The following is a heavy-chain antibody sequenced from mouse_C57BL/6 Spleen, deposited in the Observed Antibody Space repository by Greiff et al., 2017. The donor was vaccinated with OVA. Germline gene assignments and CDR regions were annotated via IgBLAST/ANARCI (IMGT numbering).Heavy chain of an antibody. Sequence: ESGPGLVKPSQSLSLTCSVTGYSITSGYYWNWIRQFPGNKLEWMGYISYDGSNNYNPSLKNRISITRDTSKNQFFLKLNSVTTEDTATYNCARDRYYASVACLEVSGAGATVTASS. J-gene: IGHJ1*01. V-gene: IGHV3-6*01. CDR2: ISYDGSN. CDR3: ARDRYYASVACLEV. D-gene: IGHD1-1*01. CDR1: GYSITSGYY.